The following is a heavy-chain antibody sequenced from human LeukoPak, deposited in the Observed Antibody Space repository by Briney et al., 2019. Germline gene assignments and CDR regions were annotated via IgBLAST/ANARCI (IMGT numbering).Heavy chain of an antibody. Sequence: PGGTLRLSCAASGFTFSSHGMSWVRQAPGKGLEWVSTISGSGDNTYYADSVKGRFTISRDNSKNTLYLQMNSLRAEDTAVYYCADSPEYYGSGSRPGGHWGQGTLVTVSS. V-gene: IGHV3-23*01. D-gene: IGHD3-10*01. CDR1: GFTFSSHG. CDR2: ISGSGDNT. J-gene: IGHJ4*02. CDR3: ADSPEYYGSGSRPGGH.